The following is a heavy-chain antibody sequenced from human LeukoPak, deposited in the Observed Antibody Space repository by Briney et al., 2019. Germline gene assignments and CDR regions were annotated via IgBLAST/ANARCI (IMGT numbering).Heavy chain of an antibody. CDR2: IKTKTAGGTT. V-gene: IGHV3-15*01. Sequence: GGSLRLSCAASGFTLRNAWMSWVRQAPGNGLEWVGRIKTKTAGGTTDYAAPVKGRFTISRDDSKNTLYLQMNSLKTEDTAVYYCTTDADYYDSSGYFPDAFDIWGQGTMVTVSS. J-gene: IGHJ3*02. CDR1: GFTLRNAW. D-gene: IGHD3-22*01. CDR3: TTDADYYDSSGYFPDAFDI.